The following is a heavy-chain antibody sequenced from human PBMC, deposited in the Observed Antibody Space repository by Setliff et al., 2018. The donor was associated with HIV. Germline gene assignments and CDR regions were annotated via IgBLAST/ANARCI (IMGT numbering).Heavy chain of an antibody. CDR3: ARDGPGSSYYYYYMDV. D-gene: IGHD3-10*01. CDR2: IYTSGST. V-gene: IGHV4-4*07. Sequence: PSETLSLTCTVSGGSISSYYWSWIRQPAGKGLEWIGSIYTSGSTNYNPSLKSRVTMSVDTSKNQFSLKLSSVTAADTAVYYCARDGPGSSYYYYYMDVWGKGTTVTVSS. J-gene: IGHJ6*03. CDR1: GGSISSYY.